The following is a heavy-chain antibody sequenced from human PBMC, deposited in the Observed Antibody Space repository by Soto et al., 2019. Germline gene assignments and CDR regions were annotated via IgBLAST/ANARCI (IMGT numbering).Heavy chain of an antibody. CDR3: ARDVAVAGTRHFFDY. V-gene: IGHV4-31*03. Sequence: PSETLSLTCTVSGVSISSGGYYWSWIRQHPGKGLEWIGYIYYSGSTYYNPSLKSRVTISVDTSKNQFSLKLSSVTAADTAVYYCARDVAVAGTRHFFDYWGQGTLVTVSS. J-gene: IGHJ4*02. CDR1: GVSISSGGYY. CDR2: IYYSGST. D-gene: IGHD6-19*01.